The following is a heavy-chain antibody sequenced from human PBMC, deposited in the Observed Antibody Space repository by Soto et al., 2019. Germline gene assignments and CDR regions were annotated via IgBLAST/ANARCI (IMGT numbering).Heavy chain of an antibody. J-gene: IGHJ6*02. CDR1: GFAFSSYA. CDR3: AKDRGYDYGSYFYYAFDV. Sequence: EVQLLESGGSLVQPGGSLRLSCAASGFAFSSYAMTWVRQAPGKGLEWVSAISASGGSPYYPDSVKGRFTVSRDNSKSTLYLQMNSLGPDDSAVYYCAKDRGYDYGSYFYYAFDVWGQGTTVTVSS. CDR2: ISASGGSP. D-gene: IGHD5-18*01. V-gene: IGHV3-23*01.